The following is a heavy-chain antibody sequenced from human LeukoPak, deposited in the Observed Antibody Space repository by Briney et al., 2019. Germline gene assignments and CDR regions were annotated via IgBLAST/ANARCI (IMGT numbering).Heavy chain of an antibody. CDR2: TNWDGNTT. Sequence: GGSLRLSCVASGFTFDDYAMHWVRQAPGKGLEWVCLTNWDGNTTFCADSVKGRFTISRDNIKSSLFLQMNSLRPEDSALYYCAKGDSGHDLSIHPPGAFDYWGQGTLVTVSS. CDR1: GFTFDDYA. CDR3: AKGDSGHDLSIHPPGAFDY. J-gene: IGHJ4*02. V-gene: IGHV3-43D*03. D-gene: IGHD2-21*02.